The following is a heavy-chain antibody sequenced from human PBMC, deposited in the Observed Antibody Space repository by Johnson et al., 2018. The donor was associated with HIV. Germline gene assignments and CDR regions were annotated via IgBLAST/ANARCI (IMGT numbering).Heavy chain of an antibody. D-gene: IGHD3-16*01. CDR2: IYSGGST. J-gene: IGHJ3*02. CDR1: GFTVSSNY. Sequence: MQLVESGGGLIQPGGSLRLSCAASGFTVSSNYMSWVRQAPGKGLEWVSVIYSGGSTYYADSVKGRFTISRDNSKNTLYLQMNSLRAEDTAVYYCARAGLTYTLDAFDIWGQGTLVTVSS. CDR3: ARAGLTYTLDAFDI. V-gene: IGHV3-66*03.